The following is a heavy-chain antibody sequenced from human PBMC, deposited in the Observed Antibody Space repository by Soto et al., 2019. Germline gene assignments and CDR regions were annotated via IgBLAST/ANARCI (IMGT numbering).Heavy chain of an antibody. J-gene: IGHJ4*02. CDR1: GLSFSSYR. CDR2: ISYDGSNK. Sequence: GGSPRLSCAAAGLSFSSYRMRWARQAPGKGLEWVAVISYDGSNKYYADSVKGRFTISRDNSKNTLYLQMNSLRAEDTAVYYCAKRSTPDYWGQGTLVTVSS. V-gene: IGHV3-30*18. CDR3: AKRSTPDY.